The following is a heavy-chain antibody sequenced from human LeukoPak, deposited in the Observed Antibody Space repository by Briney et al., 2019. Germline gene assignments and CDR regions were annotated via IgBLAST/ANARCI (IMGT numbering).Heavy chain of an antibody. V-gene: IGHV1-69*13. CDR2: IIPTFGTA. CDR3: ARAWGDGYNYLDY. D-gene: IGHD5-24*01. Sequence: SVKVSCKASGGTFSSYAISWVRQAPGQGLEWMGGIIPTFGTANYAQKFQGRVTITADESTSTAYMELSSLRSEDTAVYYCARAWGDGYNYLDYWGQGTLVTVSS. CDR1: GGTFSSYA. J-gene: IGHJ4*02.